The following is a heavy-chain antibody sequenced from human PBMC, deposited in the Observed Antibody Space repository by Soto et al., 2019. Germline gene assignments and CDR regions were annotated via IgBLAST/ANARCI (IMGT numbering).Heavy chain of an antibody. V-gene: IGHV4-59*01. CDR2: IYYSGST. CDR3: ARDFGAYCGGDCYRGAFDY. J-gene: IGHJ4*02. CDR1: GGSISSYY. D-gene: IGHD2-21*02. Sequence: SETLSLTCTVSGGSISSYYWSWIRQPPGKGLEWIGYIYYSGSTNYNPSLKSRVTISVDTSKNQFSLKLSSVTAADTAVYYCARDFGAYCGGDCYRGAFDYWGQGTLVTVSS.